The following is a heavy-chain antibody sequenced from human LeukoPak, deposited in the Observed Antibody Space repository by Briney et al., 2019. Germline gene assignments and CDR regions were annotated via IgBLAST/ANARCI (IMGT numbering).Heavy chain of an antibody. CDR2: ISDGGST. D-gene: IGHD2-2*01. CDR3: ARDWGYCSSTSCHVFDY. J-gene: IGHJ4*02. V-gene: IGHV3-53*01. Sequence: PGGSLRLSCAASGFTVSSNYMSWVRQAPGKGLEWVSVISDGGSTDYAESVKGRFTISRDNSKNTLYLQMNSLRAEDTAVYYCARDWGYCSSTSCHVFDYWGQGTLVTVSS. CDR1: GFTVSSNY.